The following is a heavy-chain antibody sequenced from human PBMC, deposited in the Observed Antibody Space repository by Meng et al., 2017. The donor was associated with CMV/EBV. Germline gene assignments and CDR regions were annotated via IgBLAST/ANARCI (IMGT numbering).Heavy chain of an antibody. V-gene: IGHV3-7*01. J-gene: IGHJ6*02. CDR2: IKQDGSEK. CDR3: ARLWWPSEEYYYYYDMDV. Sequence: GESLKISCAASGFTFSSYWMSWVRQAPGKGLEWVANIKQDGSEKYYVDSVKGRFTISRDNAKNSLSLQMNSLRAEDTAVYYCARLWWPSEEYYYYYDMDVWGQGTTVTVSS. D-gene: IGHD2/OR15-2a*01. CDR1: GFTFSSYW.